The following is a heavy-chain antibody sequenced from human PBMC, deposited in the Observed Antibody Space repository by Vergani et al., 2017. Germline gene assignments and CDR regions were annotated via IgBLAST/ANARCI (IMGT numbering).Heavy chain of an antibody. Sequence: QVQLQQWGGGLLKPSETLSLTCVVNGGSFTSYHWTWIRQSPGEGLEWVGDIDHTGRPDYNPSLKSRLTMSVDKSRNQFSLTVNSVTSTDTAIYFGARVNTETNGHLYYYYYMDVWGQGTAVTVS. CDR1: GGSFTSYH. CDR2: IDHTGRP. V-gene: IGHV4-34*01. CDR3: ARVNTETNGHLYYYYYMDV. D-gene: IGHD4-11*01. J-gene: IGHJ6*03.